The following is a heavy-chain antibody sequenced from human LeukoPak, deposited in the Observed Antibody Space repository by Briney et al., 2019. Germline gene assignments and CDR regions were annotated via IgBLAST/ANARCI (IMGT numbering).Heavy chain of an antibody. J-gene: IGHJ4*02. CDR3: SRDIGMVVVTVLHS. CDR1: GFTFDSYT. V-gene: IGHV3-43*01. D-gene: IGHD2-2*01. CDR2: IAWDGSFE. Sequence: GGSLRLSCEASGFTFDSYTMHRVRQPPGKGLEWVSLIAWDGSFEYYADSVKGRFTISRDNSKNSLYLQMNALRPEDTAFYYCSRDIGMVVVTVLHSWGQGTLVTVSS.